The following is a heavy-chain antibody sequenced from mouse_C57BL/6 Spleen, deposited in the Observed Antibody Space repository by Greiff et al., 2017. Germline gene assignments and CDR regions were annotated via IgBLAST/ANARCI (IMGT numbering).Heavy chain of an antibody. D-gene: IGHD1-1*01. V-gene: IGHV1-64*01. J-gene: IGHJ1*03. Sequence: QVQLKQPGAELVKPGASVKLSCKASGYTFTSYWMHWVKQRPGQGLEWIGMIHPNSGSTNYNEKFKSKATLTVDKSSSTAYMQLSSLTSEDSAVYYCAKGYYYGSSRYWYFDVWGTGTTVTVSS. CDR3: AKGYYYGSSRYWYFDV. CDR1: GYTFTSYW. CDR2: IHPNSGST.